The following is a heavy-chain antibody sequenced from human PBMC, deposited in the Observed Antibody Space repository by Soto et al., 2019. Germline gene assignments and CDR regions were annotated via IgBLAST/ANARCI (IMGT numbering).Heavy chain of an antibody. CDR3: ARDSPPPDY. V-gene: IGHV1-69*05. CDR1: GGTFSSYA. Sequence: SVKVSCKASGGTFSSYAISWVRQAPGQGLEWMGGIIPYFGTTNYAQKLQGRVTMTTDTSTSTAYMELSSLRSDDTAVYYCARDSPPPDYWGHGTLVTVSS. CDR2: IIPYFGTT. J-gene: IGHJ4*01.